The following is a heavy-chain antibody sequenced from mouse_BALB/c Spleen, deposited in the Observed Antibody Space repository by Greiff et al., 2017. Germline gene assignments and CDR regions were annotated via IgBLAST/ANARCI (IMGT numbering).Heavy chain of an antibody. CDR1: GYTFTSYW. CDR2: ICPSDSYT. J-gene: IGHJ3*01. CDR3: TRLGRFAY. D-gene: IGHD4-1*01. Sequence: QVQLQQPGAELVRPGASVKLSCKASGYTFTSYWINWVKQSPGQGLEWIGNICPSDSYTIYNQKFKDKATFTVDKSTNTACMQLSCPTSEDSAVYYCTRLGRFAYWGQGTLVTVSA. V-gene: IGHV1-69*02.